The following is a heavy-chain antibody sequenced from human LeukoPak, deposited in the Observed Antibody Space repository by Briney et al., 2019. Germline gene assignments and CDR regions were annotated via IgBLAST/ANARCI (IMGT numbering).Heavy chain of an antibody. Sequence: GGSLRLSCVASEFTFSSYSMIWVRQAPGKGLEWISYISNGSGNRYYADSVKGRFTISGDNAKNLLYLQMNNLRVDDTAVYYCARAAKWEFYHYYMDVWGEGTTVAVSS. J-gene: IGHJ6*03. D-gene: IGHD1-26*01. CDR2: ISNGSGNR. CDR3: ARAAKWEFYHYYMDV. V-gene: IGHV3-48*01. CDR1: EFTFSSYS.